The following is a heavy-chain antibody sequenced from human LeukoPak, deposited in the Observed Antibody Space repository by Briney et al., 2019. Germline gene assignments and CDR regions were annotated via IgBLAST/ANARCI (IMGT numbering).Heavy chain of an antibody. CDR2: INHSGST. J-gene: IGHJ4*02. Sequence: SETMSLTCAVYGGSFSGYYWSWIRQPPGKGLEWIGEINHSGSTNYNPSLKSRVTISVDTSKNQFSLKLSSVTAADTAVYYCARDRDGYSDYWGQGTLVTVSS. D-gene: IGHD5-24*01. V-gene: IGHV4-34*01. CDR1: GGSFSGYY. CDR3: ARDRDGYSDY.